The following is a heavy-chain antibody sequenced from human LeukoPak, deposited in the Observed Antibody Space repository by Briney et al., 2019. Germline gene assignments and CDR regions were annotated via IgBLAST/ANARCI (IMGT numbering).Heavy chain of an antibody. CDR3: AKDLIHRGGNSGLDY. V-gene: IGHV3-30*18. Sequence: GGSLRLSCAASGFTFSSYGMHWVRQAPGKGLEWVAVISYDGSNKYYADSVKGRFTISRDNSKNTLYQQMNSLRAEDTAVYYCAKDLIHRGGNSGLDYWGQGTLVTVSS. J-gene: IGHJ4*02. CDR2: ISYDGSNK. D-gene: IGHD4-23*01. CDR1: GFTFSSYG.